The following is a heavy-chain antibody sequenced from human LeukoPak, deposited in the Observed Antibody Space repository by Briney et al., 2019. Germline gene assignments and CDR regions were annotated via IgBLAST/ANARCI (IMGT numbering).Heavy chain of an antibody. CDR1: GGTFSSYA. J-gene: IGHJ4*02. CDR3: ARGLVPDIVVVPAAINY. Sequence: ASVKVSCKASGGTFSSYAISWVRQAPGQGLEWMGWINPNSGGTNYAQKFQGRVTMTRDTSISTAYMELSRLRSDDTAVYYCARGLVPDIVVVPAAINYWGQGTLVTVSS. D-gene: IGHD2-2*02. CDR2: INPNSGGT. V-gene: IGHV1-2*02.